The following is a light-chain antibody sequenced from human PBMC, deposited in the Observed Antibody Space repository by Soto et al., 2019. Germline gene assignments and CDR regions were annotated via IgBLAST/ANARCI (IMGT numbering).Light chain of an antibody. CDR1: QDITTY. CDR3: QQYTGFPWT. CDR2: GAS. V-gene: IGKV1-16*01. Sequence: DTQMTQSPSSLSASVGDTVTITWRASQDITTYLAWFQQKPGKAPKSLMHGASSSQSGVPSRFRGSGSGTDFTLTISSLQPEDCATYYCQQYTGFPWTFGQGTKVEIK. J-gene: IGKJ1*01.